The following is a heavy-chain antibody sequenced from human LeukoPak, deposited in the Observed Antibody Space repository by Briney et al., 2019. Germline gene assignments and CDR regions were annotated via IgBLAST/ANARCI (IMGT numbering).Heavy chain of an antibody. CDR1: GGSISIGGWY. J-gene: IGHJ4*02. CDR2: IYYRGST. V-gene: IGHV4-31*03. CDR3: ARVLWNDRRDFDY. D-gene: IGHD1-1*01. Sequence: SETLSLTCTVSGGSISIGGWYWIWIRQAPGKDLEGFGSIYYRGSTNYNPSLENRVTISVDTSKNKFSLKLTSVTAADTAVYYCARVLWNDRRDFDYWGQGTLVTVSS.